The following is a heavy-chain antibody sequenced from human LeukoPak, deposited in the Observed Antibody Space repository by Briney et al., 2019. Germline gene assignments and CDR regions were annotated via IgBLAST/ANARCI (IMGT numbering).Heavy chain of an antibody. Sequence: GGSLRLSCAASGFTFSSYAMSWVRQAPGKGLEWVSAISGSGGSTYYADSVKGRFTISRDNSKNTLYLQMNSLRAEDTAVYYCAKDHSYYYGSGSYYREPNWGQGTLVTVSS. CDR3: AKDHSYYYGSGSYYREPN. J-gene: IGHJ4*02. CDR1: GFTFSSYA. D-gene: IGHD3-10*01. V-gene: IGHV3-23*01. CDR2: ISGSGGST.